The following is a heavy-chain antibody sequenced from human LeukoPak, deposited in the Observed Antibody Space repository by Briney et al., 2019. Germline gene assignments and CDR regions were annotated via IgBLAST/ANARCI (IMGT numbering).Heavy chain of an antibody. D-gene: IGHD2-8*01. Sequence: PGGSLRLSCAASGFTFSDYYMSWIRQAPGKGLEWVSYISTSGNTIYYADSVKGRFTISRDNAKNSLYPQMNSLRAEDTSVYYCARTNGVSKFDYWGQGTLVTVSS. CDR1: GFTFSDYY. CDR3: ARTNGVSKFDY. V-gene: IGHV3-11*04. CDR2: ISTSGNTI. J-gene: IGHJ4*02.